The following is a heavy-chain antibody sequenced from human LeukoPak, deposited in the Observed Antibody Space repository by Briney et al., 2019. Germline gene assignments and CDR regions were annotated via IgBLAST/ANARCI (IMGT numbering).Heavy chain of an antibody. CDR1: GFTFNSYS. J-gene: IGHJ4*02. CDR3: ASEIMVRGVILH. Sequence: GGSLRLSCAASGFTFNSYSMNWVRQAPGKGLEWVSSISSSSSYIYYADSVKGRFTISRDNAKNSLYLQMNSLRAEDTAVYYCASEIMVRGVILHWGQGTLVTVSS. V-gene: IGHV3-21*01. CDR2: ISSSSSYI. D-gene: IGHD3-10*01.